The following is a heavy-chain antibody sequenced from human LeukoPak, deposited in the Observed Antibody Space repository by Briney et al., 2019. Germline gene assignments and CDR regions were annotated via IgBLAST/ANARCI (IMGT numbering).Heavy chain of an antibody. V-gene: IGHV3-48*01. Sequence: GGSLRLSCAASGFTFSKYSMKWVRQAPGKGLEWVSYISSGRSTIYYADSVKGRFTISRDNAKNSLYLQMNSLRAEDTAVYYCARDFGPPGLRFLEWSLNGGFDPWGQGTLVTVSS. CDR1: GFTFSKYS. CDR2: ISSGRSTI. J-gene: IGHJ5*02. CDR3: ARDFGPPGLRFLEWSLNGGFDP. D-gene: IGHD3-3*01.